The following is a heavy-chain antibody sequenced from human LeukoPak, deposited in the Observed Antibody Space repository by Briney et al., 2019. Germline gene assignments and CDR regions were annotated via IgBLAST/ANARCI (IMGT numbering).Heavy chain of an antibody. CDR3: AKVKVTYYYDGDGYYYFDY. V-gene: IGHV4-59*01. CDR1: GGAITGSY. Sequence: SETLSLTCNVSGGAITGSYWAWLRQPPGKGLESIGYIYYSGTTNYNPSLEGRVSISVDTSKRQFSLMLRSVTAADTAVYYCAKVKVTYYYDGDGYYYFDYWGQGTLVNVSS. J-gene: IGHJ4*02. CDR2: IYYSGTT. D-gene: IGHD3-22*01.